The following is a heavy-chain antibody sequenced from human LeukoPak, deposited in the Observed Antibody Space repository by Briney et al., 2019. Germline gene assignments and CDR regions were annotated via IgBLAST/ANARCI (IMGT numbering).Heavy chain of an antibody. CDR3: STYRSGSFDC. CDR2: IYFKTDGGTT. D-gene: IGHD3-10*01. V-gene: IGHV3-15*01. Sequence: SGGSLRLSCAASGFTFNSYEMNWVRQAPGKGLEWVGRIYFKTDGGTTDYAAPVKGRFTISSDDSKNTLYLQMNSLKTEDTAVYYCSTYRSGSFDCWGQGTLVTVSS. J-gene: IGHJ4*02. CDR1: GFTFNSYE.